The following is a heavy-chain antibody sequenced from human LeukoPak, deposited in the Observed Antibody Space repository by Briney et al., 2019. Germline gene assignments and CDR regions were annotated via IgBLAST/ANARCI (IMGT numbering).Heavy chain of an antibody. CDR2: INHSGST. J-gene: IGHJ4*02. D-gene: IGHD2-2*01. CDR3: ARVSTIFGFDY. Sequence: SETLSLTCTVSGGSISSYYWSWIRQPPGKGLEWIGEINHSGSTNYNPSLKSRVTISVDTSKNQFSLKLSSVTAADTAVYYCARVSTIFGFDYWGQGTLVTVSS. V-gene: IGHV4-34*01. CDR1: GGSISSYY.